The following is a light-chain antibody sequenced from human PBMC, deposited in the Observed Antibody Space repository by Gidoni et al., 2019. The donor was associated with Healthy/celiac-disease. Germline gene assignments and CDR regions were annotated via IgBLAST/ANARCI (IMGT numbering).Light chain of an antibody. V-gene: IGKV3-11*01. CDR2: DAS. J-gene: IGKJ4*01. CDR1: QSVSSY. CDR3: QQRSNWLT. Sequence: IVLTQSPATLSLSPGERATLSCRASQSVSSYLAWYQQKPGQAPRLLIYDASNRATGIPARCSGSGSGTDFTLTISSLEPEDFAVYDCQQRSNWLTFGGGTKVEIK.